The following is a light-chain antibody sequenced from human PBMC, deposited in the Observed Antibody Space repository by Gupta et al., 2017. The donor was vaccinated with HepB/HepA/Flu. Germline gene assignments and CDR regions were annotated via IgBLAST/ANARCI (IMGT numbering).Light chain of an antibody. CDR2: GKN. Sequence: ALLPDPAVSVALGQTVRITCQGDRLRSYYASWYQQKPGQDPVLVIYGKNNRPSGIPDRFSGSSSGNTASLTITGSQAEDGADYYCNSRDSSGNHVVFGGGTKLTVL. J-gene: IGLJ2*01. V-gene: IGLV3-19*01. CDR1: RLRSYY. CDR3: NSRDSSGNHVV.